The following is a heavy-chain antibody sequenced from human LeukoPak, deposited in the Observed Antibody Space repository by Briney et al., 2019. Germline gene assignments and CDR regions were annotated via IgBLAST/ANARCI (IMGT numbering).Heavy chain of an antibody. D-gene: IGHD1-26*01. CDR3: ARELIVGATMAFVM. V-gene: IGHV4-59*01. Sequence: SETLSLTCTVSGGSISNFWTWIRQPPGKGLEWIGYISNSGSTNYNPSLKSRVTILMDTSKKQFSLKLSSVTAADTAVYYCARELIVGATMAFVMWGQGTRVTVSS. J-gene: IGHJ3*02. CDR2: ISNSGST. CDR1: GGSISNF.